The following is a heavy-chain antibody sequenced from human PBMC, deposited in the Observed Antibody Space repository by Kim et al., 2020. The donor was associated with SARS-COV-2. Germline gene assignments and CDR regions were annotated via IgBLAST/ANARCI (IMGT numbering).Heavy chain of an antibody. J-gene: IGHJ4*02. V-gene: IGHV4-34*01. CDR3: ARGADGGY. Sequence: SETLSLTCAVYGGSFSGYYWSWIRQPPGKGLEWIGEINHSGSTNYNPSLKSRVTISVDTSKNQFSLKLSSVTAADTAVYYCARGADGGYWGQGTLVTVSS. CDR2: INHSGST. CDR1: GGSFSGYY. D-gene: IGHD2-15*01.